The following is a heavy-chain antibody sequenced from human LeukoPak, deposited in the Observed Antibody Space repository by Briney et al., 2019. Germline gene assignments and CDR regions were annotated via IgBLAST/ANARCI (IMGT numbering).Heavy chain of an antibody. J-gene: IGHJ3*02. D-gene: IGHD2-15*01. Sequence: PGGSLRLSCAASGFTFSSYSMNWVRQAPGKGLEWVSYISSSSSTIYYADSVKGRFTISRDNAKNSLYLQMNSLRAEDTAVYYCARVSFAVVAANRGAFDIWGQGTMVTVSS. V-gene: IGHV3-48*04. CDR1: GFTFSSYS. CDR2: ISSSSSTI. CDR3: ARVSFAVVAANRGAFDI.